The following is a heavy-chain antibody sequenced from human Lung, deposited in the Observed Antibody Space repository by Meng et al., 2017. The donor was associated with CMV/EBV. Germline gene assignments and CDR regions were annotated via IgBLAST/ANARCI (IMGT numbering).Heavy chain of an antibody. CDR3: ARGYCTDGECYRQGDAFDP. J-gene: IGHJ5*02. D-gene: IGHD2-8*01. Sequence: SETXSLXXAASGGSIGTGDFYWTWIRQPPGRGLEWIGYIHDIGTTYYNPSLKSRLTISKDTSKNQFSLILASVTAADTAVYFCARGYCTDGECYRQGDAFDPWGQGXLVTVSS. CDR1: GGSIGTGDFY. CDR2: IHDIGTT. V-gene: IGHV4-30-4*08.